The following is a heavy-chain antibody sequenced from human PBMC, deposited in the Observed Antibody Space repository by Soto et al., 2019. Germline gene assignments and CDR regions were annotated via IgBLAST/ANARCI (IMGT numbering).Heavy chain of an antibody. CDR2: MSYDGTNK. CDR1: GFTFSSYA. D-gene: IGHD4-17*01. J-gene: IGHJ4*02. Sequence: GGSLRLSCAASGFTFSSYAMHWVRQAPGKGLDWVAMMSYDGTNKYHVDSVKGRFIISRDNSKNTLYLQMNSLKSEDTAVYFCAKSRGPFGDSLFDNWGQGALVTVSS. V-gene: IGHV3-30*18. CDR3: AKSRGPFGDSLFDN.